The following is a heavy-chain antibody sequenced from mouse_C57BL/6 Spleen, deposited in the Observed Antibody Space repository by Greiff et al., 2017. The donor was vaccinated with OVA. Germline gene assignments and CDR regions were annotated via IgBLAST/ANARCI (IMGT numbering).Heavy chain of an antibody. V-gene: IGHV1-61*01. CDR3: ASNRAYAMDY. D-gene: IGHD3-3*01. Sequence: QVQLQQPGAELVRPGSSVKLSCKASGYTFTSYWMDWVKQRPGQGLEWIGNIYPSDSETHYNQKFKDKATLTVAKSSSTAYMQLSSLTSEDSAVDYCASNRAYAMDYWGQGTSVTVSS. J-gene: IGHJ4*01. CDR1: GYTFTSYW. CDR2: IYPSDSET.